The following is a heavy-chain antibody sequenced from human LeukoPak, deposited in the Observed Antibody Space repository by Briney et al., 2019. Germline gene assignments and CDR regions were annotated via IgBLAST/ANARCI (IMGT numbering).Heavy chain of an antibody. CDR1: GFTFSSYG. D-gene: IGHD2-21*02. Sequence: PGGSLRLSCAASGFTFSSYGMHWVRQAPGKGLEWVAVIWYDGSNKYYADSVKGRFTISRDNSKNTLYLQMNGLRAEDTAVYYCVGCGCDCYWDFWGQGTLVTVFS. CDR3: VGCGCDCYWDF. CDR2: IWYDGSNK. J-gene: IGHJ4*02. V-gene: IGHV3-30*02.